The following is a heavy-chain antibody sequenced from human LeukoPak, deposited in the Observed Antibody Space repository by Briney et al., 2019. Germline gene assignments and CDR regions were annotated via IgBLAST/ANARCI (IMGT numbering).Heavy chain of an antibody. CDR1: GYTFTGYY. Sequence: GASVKVSCKASGYTFTGYYMHWVRQAPGQGLEWMGWINPNSGGTNYAQKFQGRVTMTRDTSISTAYMELGRLRSDDTAVYYCASFKWIQLWENAFDIWGQGTMVTVSS. D-gene: IGHD5-18*01. V-gene: IGHV1-2*02. J-gene: IGHJ3*02. CDR3: ASFKWIQLWENAFDI. CDR2: INPNSGGT.